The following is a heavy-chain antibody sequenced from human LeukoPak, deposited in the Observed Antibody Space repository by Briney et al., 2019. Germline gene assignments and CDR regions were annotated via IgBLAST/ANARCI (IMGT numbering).Heavy chain of an antibody. CDR1: GYTFTSYG. D-gene: IGHD2-15*01. CDR2: ISAYNGNT. J-gene: IGHJ6*02. Sequence: GASVKVSCKASGYTFTSYGISWVRQAPGQGLEWMGWISAYNGNTNYAQKFQGRVTITADESTSTAYMELSSLRSEDTAVYYCARGDGEDRSGYGMDVWGQGTTVTVSS. V-gene: IGHV1-18*01. CDR3: ARGDGEDRSGYGMDV.